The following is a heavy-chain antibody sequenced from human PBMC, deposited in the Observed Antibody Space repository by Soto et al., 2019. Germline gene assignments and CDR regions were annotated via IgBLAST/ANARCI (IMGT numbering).Heavy chain of an antibody. CDR1: GYIFSGHV. Sequence: QVQLVQSGAEVKKPGASVKISCRASGYIFSGHVIHWMRQAPGQGLEWMGWINPKSGDTGYAQKFHGRVTMTRYPSSDIVHMGVSGLTSDDAAVYYCARDTRGTRGFDERDFWGQGTTVTVSS. D-gene: IGHD2-2*01. J-gene: IGHJ6*02. CDR2: INPKSGDT. V-gene: IGHV1-2*02. CDR3: ARDTRGTRGFDERDF.